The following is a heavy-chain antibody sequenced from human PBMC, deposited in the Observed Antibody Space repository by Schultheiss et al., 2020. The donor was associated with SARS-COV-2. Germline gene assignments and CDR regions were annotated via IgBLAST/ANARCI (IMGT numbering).Heavy chain of an antibody. CDR2: IYYSGST. Sequence: SETLSLTCAVYGGSFSGYYWSWIRQPPGKGLEWIGSIYYSGSTYYNPSLKSRVTISVDTSKNQFSLKLSSVTTADTAVYYCTTDEGITMVRGVVWGQGTLVTVSS. V-gene: IGHV4-34*01. D-gene: IGHD3-10*01. J-gene: IGHJ4*02. CDR1: GGSFSGYY. CDR3: TTDEGITMVRGVV.